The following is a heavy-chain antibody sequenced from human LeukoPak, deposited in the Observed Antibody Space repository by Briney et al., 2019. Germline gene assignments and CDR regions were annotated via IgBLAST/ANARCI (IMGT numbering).Heavy chain of an antibody. V-gene: IGHV1-46*01. CDR2: IIPSGGST. CDR3: AAEAAYYYDSRDAFDV. CDR1: GYTFINYN. J-gene: IGHJ3*01. Sequence: ASVKVSCKTSGYTFINYNIHWVRQAPGQGLEWMGIIIPSGGSTIYAQKFQERVTITRDMSTSLVYMELSSLRSEDTAVYYCAAEAAYYYDSRDAFDVWGQGTMVTVSS. D-gene: IGHD3-22*01.